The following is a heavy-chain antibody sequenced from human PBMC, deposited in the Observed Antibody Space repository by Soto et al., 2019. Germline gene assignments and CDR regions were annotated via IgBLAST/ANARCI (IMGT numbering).Heavy chain of an antibody. V-gene: IGHV3-23*01. Sequence: PGGSLRLSCAASGFTFSSYAMSWVRQAPGKGLEWVSAISGSGGSTYYADSVKGRFTISRDNSKNTLYLQMNSLRAEDTAVYYCAKDRGPQPYYDYVWGSYRAFDYWGQGTLVNVSS. CDR1: GFTFSSYA. J-gene: IGHJ4*02. CDR2: ISGSGGST. D-gene: IGHD3-16*02. CDR3: AKDRGPQPYYDYVWGSYRAFDY.